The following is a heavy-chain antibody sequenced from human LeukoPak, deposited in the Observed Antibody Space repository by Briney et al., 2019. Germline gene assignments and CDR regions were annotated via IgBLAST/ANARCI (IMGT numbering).Heavy chain of an antibody. J-gene: IGHJ4*02. CDR3: ARLGSTGTSPDY. CDR2: IYPGDSDT. Sequence: GESLKISCKGSGYSFTSHWIGWVRQIPGRGLEWMGMIYPGDSDTRYSPSFQGQVTISADKSISTAYLQWSSLKASDSAIYYCARLGSTGTSPDYWGQETLLVVSS. CDR1: GYSFTSHW. V-gene: IGHV5-51*01. D-gene: IGHD1-1*01.